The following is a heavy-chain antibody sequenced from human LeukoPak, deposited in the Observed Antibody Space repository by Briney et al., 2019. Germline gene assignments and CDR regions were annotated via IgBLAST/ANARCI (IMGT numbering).Heavy chain of an antibody. Sequence: GGSLRLSCAASGFTFDDYGMSWVRQAPGKGLEWVSGINWNGGSTGYADSVKGRFTISRDNAKNSLYLQMNSLRAEDTALYYCARDTFQYCSGGSCYYYYYMDVWGKGTTVTVSS. CDR1: GFTFDDYG. J-gene: IGHJ6*03. V-gene: IGHV3-20*04. CDR3: ARDTFQYCSGGSCYYYYYMDV. CDR2: INWNGGST. D-gene: IGHD2-15*01.